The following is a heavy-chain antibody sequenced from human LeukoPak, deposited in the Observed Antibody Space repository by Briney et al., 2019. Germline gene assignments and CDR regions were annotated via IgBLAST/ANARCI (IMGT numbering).Heavy chain of an antibody. J-gene: IGHJ4*02. Sequence: SETLSLTCTGSGGSISSYYWSWIRQPPGKGLEWIGYIYYSGSTNYNPSLKSRVTISVDTSKNQFSLKLSSVTAADTAVYYCARLSSGSYRIFDYWGQGTLVTVSS. CDR3: ARLSSGSYRIFDY. D-gene: IGHD1-26*01. CDR1: GGSISSYY. CDR2: IYYSGST. V-gene: IGHV4-59*08.